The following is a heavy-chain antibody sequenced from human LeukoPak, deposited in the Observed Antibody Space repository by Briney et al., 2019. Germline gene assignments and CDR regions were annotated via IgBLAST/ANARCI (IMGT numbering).Heavy chain of an antibody. CDR1: GLNFNPYW. V-gene: IGHV3-30*18. J-gene: IGHJ3*02. CDR2: ISYDGSNK. CDR3: AKGLWFGEFPDAFDI. Sequence: GGPLGLSGAASGLNFNPYWLTGAGQAPGKGLEGGAVISYDGSNKYYADSVKGRFTISRDNSKNTLYLQMNSLRAKDTAVYYCAKGLWFGEFPDAFDIWGQGTMVTVSS. D-gene: IGHD3-10*01.